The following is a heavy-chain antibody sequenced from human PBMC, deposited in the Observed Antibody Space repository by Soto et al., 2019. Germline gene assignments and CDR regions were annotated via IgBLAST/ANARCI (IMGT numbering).Heavy chain of an antibody. CDR3: ARFLGGAGSYYDGQNYNYYNGMDV. J-gene: IGHJ6*02. CDR2: IIPVFGTA. D-gene: IGHD3-10*01. Sequence: SVRVSCKASGGPYNSFAISWVRQAPGQGLEWIGGIIPVFGTATYAQKFKGRVTITAEESTSTAYMELSSLTSEDTAVYYCARFLGGAGSYYDGQNYNYYNGMDVWGQGTTVTVSS. CDR1: GGPYNSFA. V-gene: IGHV1-69*13.